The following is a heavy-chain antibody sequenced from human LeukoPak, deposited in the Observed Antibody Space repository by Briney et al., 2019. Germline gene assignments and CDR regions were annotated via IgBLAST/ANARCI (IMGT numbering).Heavy chain of an antibody. CDR2: INHSGST. Sequence: SETLSLTCAVYGGSFSGYYWSWIRQLPGKGLEWIGEINHSGSTNYNPSLKSRVTISVDTSKNQFSLKLSSVTAADTAVYYCARGLYCSGGSCYSAWFGYWGQGTLVTVSS. CDR1: GGSFSGYY. J-gene: IGHJ4*02. CDR3: ARGLYCSGGSCYSAWFGY. D-gene: IGHD2-15*01. V-gene: IGHV4-34*01.